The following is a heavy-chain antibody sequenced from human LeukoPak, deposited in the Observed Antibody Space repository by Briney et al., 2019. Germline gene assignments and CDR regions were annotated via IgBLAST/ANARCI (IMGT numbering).Heavy chain of an antibody. J-gene: IGHJ6*02. D-gene: IGHD1-26*01. Sequence: GGSLRLSCAASGFTFSSYAMSWVRQAPGKGLEWVSVIYSGGSTYYADSVKGRFTISRDNSKNTLYLQMNSLRAEDTAVYYCARDHTNYYYYGMDVWGQGTTVTVSS. CDR3: ARDHTNYYYYGMDV. CDR2: IYSGGST. CDR1: GFTFSSYA. V-gene: IGHV3-66*01.